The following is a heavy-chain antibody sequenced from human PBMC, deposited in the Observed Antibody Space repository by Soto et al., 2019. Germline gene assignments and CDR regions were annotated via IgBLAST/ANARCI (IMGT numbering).Heavy chain of an antibody. CDR3: ASGYTVAGTFDY. J-gene: IGHJ4*02. V-gene: IGHV4-31*03. CDR2: IYYSGST. D-gene: IGHD6-19*01. Sequence: SETLSLTCTVSGGSISSGGYYWSWIRQHPGKGLEWIGYIYYSGSTYYNPSLKSRVTISVDTSKNQFSLKLSSVTAADTAVYYCASGYTVAGTFDYWGQGTLVTVSS. CDR1: GGSISSGGYY.